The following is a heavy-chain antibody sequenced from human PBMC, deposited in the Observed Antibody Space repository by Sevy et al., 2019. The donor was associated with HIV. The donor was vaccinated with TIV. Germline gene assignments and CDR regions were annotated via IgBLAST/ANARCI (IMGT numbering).Heavy chain of an antibody. CDR1: GLSVSDNY. J-gene: IGHJ6*02. V-gene: IGHV3-66*01. CDR2: IYSDGRT. CDR3: ARDRYYDASGYYYYYYGMDV. D-gene: IGHD3-22*01. Sequence: GESLKISCAASGLSVSDNYMNWVRQAPGKGLELVSVIYSDGRTYYADSVKGSFTISRDNSKNTLYLHVNNLRPEDTAVYYCARDRYYDASGYYYYYYGMDVWGQGTTVTVSS.